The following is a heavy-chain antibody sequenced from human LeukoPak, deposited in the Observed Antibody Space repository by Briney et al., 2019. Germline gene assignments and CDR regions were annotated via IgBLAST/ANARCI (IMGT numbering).Heavy chain of an antibody. J-gene: IGHJ4*02. CDR3: ARGRYTSSPYFDY. CDR2: IWYDGSNE. Sequence: PGGSLRLSCAASGFTFSSYDLHWVRQAPGKGLEWVAVIWYDGSNEYYAGSVKGRFTISRDNSKNTLYLQMNSLRVDDTAVYYCARGRYTSSPYFDYWGQGALVTVSS. D-gene: IGHD6-6*01. V-gene: IGHV3-33*01. CDR1: GFTFSSYD.